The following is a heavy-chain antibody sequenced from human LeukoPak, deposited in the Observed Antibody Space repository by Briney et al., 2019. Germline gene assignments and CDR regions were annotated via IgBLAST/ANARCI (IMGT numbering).Heavy chain of an antibody. Sequence: SETLSLTCAVYGGSFSGYYWSWIRQPPGKGLEWIGEINHSGSTNYNPSLKSRVTISVDTSKNQFSLRLSSVTAADTAVYYCARTFTMIIEPNDAFDIWGQGTMVTVSS. J-gene: IGHJ3*02. CDR2: INHSGST. V-gene: IGHV4-34*01. D-gene: IGHD3-22*01. CDR1: GGSFSGYY. CDR3: ARTFTMIIEPNDAFDI.